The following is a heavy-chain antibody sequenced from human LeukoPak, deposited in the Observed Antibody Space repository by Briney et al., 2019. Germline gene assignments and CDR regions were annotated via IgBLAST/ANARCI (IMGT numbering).Heavy chain of an antibody. J-gene: IGHJ4*02. CDR3: ARDGIAVATLDY. V-gene: IGHV3-21*01. D-gene: IGHD6-19*01. Sequence: GGSLRPSCAASGFTFSSYSMNWVRQAPGKGLEWVSSISSSSSYIYYADSVKGRFTISRDNAKNSLYLQMNSLRAEDTAVYYCARDGIAVATLDYWGQGTLVTVSS. CDR1: GFTFSSYS. CDR2: ISSSSSYI.